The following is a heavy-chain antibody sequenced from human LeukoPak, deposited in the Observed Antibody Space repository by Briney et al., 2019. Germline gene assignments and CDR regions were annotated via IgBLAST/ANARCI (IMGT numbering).Heavy chain of an antibody. D-gene: IGHD5-18*01. Sequence: PSETLSLTCTVSGGSVNSGSYYWNWIRQPPGKGLGWIGYIYYSGSTNYNPSLKSRVTISVDTSNNQFSLKLSSVTATDTAVYYCARGSRGYSYGWGQGTLVTVSS. J-gene: IGHJ4*02. CDR3: ARGSRGYSYG. V-gene: IGHV4-61*01. CDR1: GGSVNSGSYY. CDR2: IYYSGST.